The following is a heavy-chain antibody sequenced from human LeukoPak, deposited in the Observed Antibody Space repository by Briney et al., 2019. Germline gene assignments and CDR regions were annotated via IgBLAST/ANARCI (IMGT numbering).Heavy chain of an antibody. Sequence: ASVKVSCKASGYTFTKYGISWVRQAPGQGLEWMGWISTYNDNTNYAQKFQGRVTMTRNTSISTAYMELSSLRSEDTAVYYCARGSRGVSDPFDYWGQGTLVTVSS. D-gene: IGHD3-10*01. CDR3: ARGSRGVSDPFDY. V-gene: IGHV1-18*01. CDR1: GYTFTKYG. J-gene: IGHJ4*02. CDR2: ISTYNDNT.